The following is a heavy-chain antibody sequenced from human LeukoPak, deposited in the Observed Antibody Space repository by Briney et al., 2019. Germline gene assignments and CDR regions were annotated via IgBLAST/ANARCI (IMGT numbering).Heavy chain of an antibody. D-gene: IGHD6-19*01. V-gene: IGHV3-48*01. CDR2: ISSSSTI. CDR1: GFTFSSYS. Sequence: GGSLRLSCAASGFTFSSYSMTWVRQAPGKGLEWVSYISSSSTIYYADSVKGRFTISRDNAKNSLYLQMNSLRAEDTAVYYCARDTLYSSGWYSDYWGQGTLVTVSS. J-gene: IGHJ4*02. CDR3: ARDTLYSSGWYSDY.